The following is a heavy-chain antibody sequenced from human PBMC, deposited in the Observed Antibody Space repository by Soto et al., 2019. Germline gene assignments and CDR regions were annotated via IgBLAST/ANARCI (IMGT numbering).Heavy chain of an antibody. V-gene: IGHV1-46*01. CDR2: INPNGGST. CDR1: ADTFTSYY. Sequence: SVKRYCKAPADTFTSYYIHWVRQTPGHGLELMGIINPNGGSTRFAQTFQGRITMTRDTSTSTVYMELRSLRSEDTAIYYCARSSAGVFGIIIEGSNCLAPWGQGSLVTVSS. D-gene: IGHD3-16*02. J-gene: IGHJ5*02. CDR3: ARSSAGVFGIIIEGSNCLAP.